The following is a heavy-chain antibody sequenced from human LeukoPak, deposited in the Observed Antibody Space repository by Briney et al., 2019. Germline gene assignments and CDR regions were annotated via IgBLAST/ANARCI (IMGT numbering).Heavy chain of an antibody. Sequence: GSLRLSCAASGFTFDDFGMSWVRQAPGKGLEWVSYISSSGSTIYYADSVKGRFTISRDNAKNSLYLQMNSMGAEDTAVYYCAPGDYDLPDWGEGALVTVSS. J-gene: IGHJ4*02. CDR1: GFTFDDFG. CDR2: ISSSGSTI. D-gene: IGHD3-22*01. CDR3: APGDYDLPD. V-gene: IGHV3-11*04.